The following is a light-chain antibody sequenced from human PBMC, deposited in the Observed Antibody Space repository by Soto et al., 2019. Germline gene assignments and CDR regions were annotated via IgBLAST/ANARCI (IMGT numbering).Light chain of an antibody. V-gene: IGKV3-20*01. CDR1: QSVSSSY. CDR3: QQYGSSPLT. CDR2: GAS. Sequence: DIVLTQSPGTLSLSPGERATISCRASQSVSSSYLDWYQQKPGQGPRLLIYGASIRATGIPDRFRGSGSGTDFTLTISRLEPEDFAVYYCQQYGSSPLTFGGGTKVEIK. J-gene: IGKJ4*01.